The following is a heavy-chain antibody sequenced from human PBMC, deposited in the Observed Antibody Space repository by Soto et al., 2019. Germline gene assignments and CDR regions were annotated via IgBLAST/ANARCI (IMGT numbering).Heavy chain of an antibody. CDR2: MNPNSGNT. Sequence: ASVKVSCKASGYTFTSYDINWVRQATGQGLEWMGWMNPNSGNTGYAQKFQGRVTMTRNTAISTAYMELSSLRSEDTAVYYCGTTIFGVVIRIFDYWGQGTLVTVSS. CDR3: GTTIFGVVIRIFDY. CDR1: GYTFTSYD. J-gene: IGHJ4*02. D-gene: IGHD3-3*01. V-gene: IGHV1-8*01.